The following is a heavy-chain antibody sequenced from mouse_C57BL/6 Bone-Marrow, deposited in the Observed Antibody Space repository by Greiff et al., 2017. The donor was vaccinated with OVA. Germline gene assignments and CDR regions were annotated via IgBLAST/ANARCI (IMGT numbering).Heavy chain of an antibody. CDR3: ARHGTRGYFDY. V-gene: IGHV1-50*01. CDR1: GYTFTSYW. J-gene: IGHJ2*01. CDR2: LDPSDSYT. Sequence: VQLQQPGAELVKPGASVKLSCKASGYTFTSYWMQWVKQRPGQGLEWIGELDPSDSYTNYNQKFKGKATLTVDTSSSTASMPLSSLTSDDSAVYDCARHGTRGYFDYWGQGTTLTVSS.